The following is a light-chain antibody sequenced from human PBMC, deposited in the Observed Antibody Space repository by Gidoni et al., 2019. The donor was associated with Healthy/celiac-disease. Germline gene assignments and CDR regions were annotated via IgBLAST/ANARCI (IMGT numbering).Light chain of an antibody. V-gene: IGLV1-47*01. CDR3: AAWDDSLRWV. CDR2: RNN. CDR1: RSNIGSNY. J-gene: IGLJ3*02. Sequence: QSVLTQPPSASGTPGQRVTISCSGSRSNIGSNYVYWYQQLPGTAPKLLIYRNNQRPSGVPDRFSGSKSGTSASLAISGLRSEDEADYYCAAWDDSLRWVFGGGTKLTVL.